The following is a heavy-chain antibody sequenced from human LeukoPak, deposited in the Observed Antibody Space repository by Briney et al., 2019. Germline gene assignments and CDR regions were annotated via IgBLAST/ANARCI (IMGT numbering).Heavy chain of an antibody. CDR2: IGGSGRST. CDR1: GFSFRSNA. Sequence: GGSLRLSCAASGFSFRSNAMNWVRQAPGKGLEWVAGIGGSGRSTYYAGAVEGRSTISRDNSKNTVDLQMSGLRAEDTAIYYCAKPYYHDDSGSWGQGTRVTVSS. CDR3: AKPYYHDDSGS. D-gene: IGHD3-22*01. J-gene: IGHJ5*02. V-gene: IGHV3-23*01.